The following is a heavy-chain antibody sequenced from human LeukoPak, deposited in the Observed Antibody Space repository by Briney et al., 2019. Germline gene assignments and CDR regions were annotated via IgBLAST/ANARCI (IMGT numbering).Heavy chain of an antibody. J-gene: IGHJ4*02. Sequence: PSETLSLTCTVSGDSISTFYWSWIRQPPGKGLEWIGYIYYSGSTNYNPSLQSRVTMSIDTSKNQFSLKLSSVTAADTAVYYCARQGELAIDYWGQGTLVTVSS. CDR2: IYYSGST. V-gene: IGHV4-59*08. CDR1: GDSISTFY. D-gene: IGHD1-26*01. CDR3: ARQGELAIDY.